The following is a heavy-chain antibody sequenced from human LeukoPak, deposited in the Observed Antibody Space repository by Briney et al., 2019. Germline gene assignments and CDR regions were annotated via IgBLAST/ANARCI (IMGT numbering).Heavy chain of an antibody. CDR2: ISSSSSYI. CDR1: GFTFSSYA. V-gene: IGHV3-21*01. CDR3: ARGSPGSCSSTSCYYKVFDY. Sequence: GGSLRLSCAASGFTFSSYAMSWVRQAPGKGLEWVSSISSSSSYIYYADSVKGRFTISRDNAKNSLYLQMNSLRAEDTAVYYCARGSPGSCSSTSCYYKVFDYWGQGTLVTVSS. J-gene: IGHJ4*02. D-gene: IGHD2-2*01.